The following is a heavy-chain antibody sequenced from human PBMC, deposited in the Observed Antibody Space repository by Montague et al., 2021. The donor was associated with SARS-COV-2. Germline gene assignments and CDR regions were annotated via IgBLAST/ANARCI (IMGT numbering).Heavy chain of an antibody. D-gene: IGHD3-9*01. Sequence: TLSLTCTVSGGSISSGSYCWYWIRQPAGKGLGWIGRIYTNGSTNYNPSLKSRVTISVDTSKNQFSLKLSSVTAADTAVYYCARESLHLTGYYNDYFDYWGQGTLVTVSS. V-gene: IGHV4-61*02. CDR2: IYTNGST. CDR1: GGSISSGSYC. J-gene: IGHJ4*02. CDR3: ARESLHLTGYYNDYFDY.